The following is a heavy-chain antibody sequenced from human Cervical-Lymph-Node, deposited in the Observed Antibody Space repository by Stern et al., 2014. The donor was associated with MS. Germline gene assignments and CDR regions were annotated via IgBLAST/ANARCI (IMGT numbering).Heavy chain of an antibody. D-gene: IGHD1-1*01. CDR3: ARDTSSPERSDW. V-gene: IGHV3-53*01. J-gene: IGHJ4*02. CDR1: GFTVSRDY. Sequence: EVQLEESGGGVIQPGGSLRLSWTASGFTVSRDYMTWVRQAPGKGLEWVSLITNVGSTFYTDSVKGRFTISRDDSKNTVYLHMTSLRAEDTAMYYCARDTSSPERSDWWGQGTLVTVSS. CDR2: ITNVGST.